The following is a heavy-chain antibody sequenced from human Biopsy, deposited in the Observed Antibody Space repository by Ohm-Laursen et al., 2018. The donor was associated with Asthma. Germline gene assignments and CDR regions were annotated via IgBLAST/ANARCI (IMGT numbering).Heavy chain of an antibody. Sequence: TLSLTCTVSGDSINSGGCCWNWIRQHPGKGLEWIGYIHHSGTSYFNPSLKSRVSFSRDTSKNQFSLRLSSVTAADTAMYYCARIPRRSGSYFVDYWGQGTLVTVSS. V-gene: IGHV4-31*03. D-gene: IGHD3-22*01. J-gene: IGHJ4*02. CDR2: IHHSGTS. CDR3: ARIPRRSGSYFVDY. CDR1: GDSINSGGCC.